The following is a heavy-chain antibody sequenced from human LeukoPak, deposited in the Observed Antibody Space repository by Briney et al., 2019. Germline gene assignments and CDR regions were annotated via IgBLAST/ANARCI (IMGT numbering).Heavy chain of an antibody. V-gene: IGHV3-48*04. CDR1: GFTFSTYA. CDR3: ASGLEKWELRYFDY. Sequence: PGGSLRLSCAASGFTFSTYAMNWVRQAPGKGLEWVSYISSSSSTIYYADSVKGRFTISRDNAKNSLYLQMNSLGAEDTAVYYCASGLEKWELRYFDYWGQGTLVTVSS. J-gene: IGHJ4*02. D-gene: IGHD1-26*01. CDR2: ISSSSSTI.